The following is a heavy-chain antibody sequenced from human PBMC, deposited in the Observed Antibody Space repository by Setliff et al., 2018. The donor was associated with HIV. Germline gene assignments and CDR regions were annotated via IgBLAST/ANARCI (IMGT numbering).Heavy chain of an antibody. D-gene: IGHD1-7*01. CDR2: IYNTGST. V-gene: IGHV4-31*03. Sequence: SETLSLTCTVTGGSISSGGFYWTWIRQHPGKGLEWIGYIYNTGSTYHSPSLESRVTISIDTSKNQFSLNLNSVTAADTAVYYCARRAVQDGTVTSSNWFDPWGQGTLVTVSS. CDR3: ARRAVQDGTVTSSNWFDP. CDR1: GGSISSGGFY. J-gene: IGHJ5*02.